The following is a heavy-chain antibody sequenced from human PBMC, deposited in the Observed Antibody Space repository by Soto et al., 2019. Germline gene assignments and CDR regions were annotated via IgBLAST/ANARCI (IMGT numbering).Heavy chain of an antibody. V-gene: IGHV1-69*01. D-gene: IGHD3-22*01. Sequence: QVQLVQSGAEVKKPGSSVKVSCKASGGTFSSYAISWVRQAPGQGLEWMGGIIPIFGTANYAQKSQGRVTIPADESTSTAYMELSSLRSEDKAVYYCARDWAPLRYDSSGYLDAFDIWGQGRMVTVSS. CDR3: ARDWAPLRYDSSGYLDAFDI. CDR2: IIPIFGTA. J-gene: IGHJ3*02. CDR1: GGTFSSYA.